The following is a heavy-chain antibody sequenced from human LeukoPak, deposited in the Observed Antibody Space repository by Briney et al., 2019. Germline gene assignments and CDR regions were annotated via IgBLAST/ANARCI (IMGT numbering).Heavy chain of an antibody. D-gene: IGHD1-1*01. CDR2: TNVDGSDT. CDR1: GFTLSGHW. Sequence: GGSLRLSCAASGFTLSGHWMNWVRQPPGKGLLWVSHTNVDGSDTDYADSVKGRFTISRDNARNTLYLQMDSLRVEDTAVYYCVRDGTGYPPFDLWGQGNLVTVSS. V-gene: IGHV3-74*01. J-gene: IGHJ5*02. CDR3: VRDGTGYPPFDL.